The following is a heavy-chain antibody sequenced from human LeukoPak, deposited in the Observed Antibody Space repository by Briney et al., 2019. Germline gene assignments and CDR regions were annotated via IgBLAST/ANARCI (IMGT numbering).Heavy chain of an antibody. Sequence: APVTVSCKASGYTFTSYGISWVRQAPGQGLEWMGWISAYNGNTNYAQKLQGRVTMTTDTSTSTAYMELRSLRSDDTAVYYCARDCSSTSCYFYYGMDVWGQGTTVTVSS. CDR1: GYTFTSYG. CDR2: ISAYNGNT. D-gene: IGHD2-2*01. J-gene: IGHJ6*02. CDR3: ARDCSSTSCYFYYGMDV. V-gene: IGHV1-18*01.